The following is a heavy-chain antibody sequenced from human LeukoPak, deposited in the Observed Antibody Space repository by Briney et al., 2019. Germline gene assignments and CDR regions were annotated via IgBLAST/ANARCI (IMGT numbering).Heavy chain of an antibody. D-gene: IGHD4-23*01. Sequence: GGSLRLSCAASGFTLSDYSMSWIRQAPGKGLEWVSYITSSGSIIYYADSVKGRFTISRDNDKNSLYLQMNSLRAEDTAVYYCARDSAVGRDSDYWGQGTLVTVSS. V-gene: IGHV3-11*01. CDR2: ITSSGSII. J-gene: IGHJ4*02. CDR3: ARDSAVGRDSDY. CDR1: GFTLSDYS.